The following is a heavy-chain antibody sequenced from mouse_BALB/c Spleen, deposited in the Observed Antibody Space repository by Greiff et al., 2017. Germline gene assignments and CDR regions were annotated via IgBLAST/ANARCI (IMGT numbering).Heavy chain of an antibody. CDR2: IDPANGNT. D-gene: IGHD4-1*01. Sequence: VQLQQSGAELVKPGASVKLSCTASGFNIKDTYMHWVKQRPEQGLEWIGRIDPANGNTKYDPKFQGKATITADTSSNTAYLQLSSLTSEDTAVYYCAREMGLGRGYYFDYWGQGTTLTVSS. CDR3: AREMGLGRGYYFDY. V-gene: IGHV14-3*02. CDR1: GFNIKDTY. J-gene: IGHJ2*01.